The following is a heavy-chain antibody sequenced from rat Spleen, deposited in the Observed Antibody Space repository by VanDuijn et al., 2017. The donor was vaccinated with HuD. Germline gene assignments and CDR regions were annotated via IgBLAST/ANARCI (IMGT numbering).Heavy chain of an antibody. CDR3: ARAPGNGYVMDA. D-gene: IGHD5-1*01. Sequence: QVQLEESGPGLVQPSQTLSLTCTVSGLSLISNSVSWIRQPPGKGLEWMGVMWNNGGTDYNSTIKPRLSISRKHSKNHVFLKMNSLQSEDTATYHCARAPGNGYVMDAWCQGASVTVSS. CDR2: MWNNGGT. J-gene: IGHJ4*01. V-gene: IGHV2-47*01. CDR1: GLSLISNS.